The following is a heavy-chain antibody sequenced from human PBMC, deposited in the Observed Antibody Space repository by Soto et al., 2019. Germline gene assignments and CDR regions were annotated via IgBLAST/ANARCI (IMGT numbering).Heavy chain of an antibody. CDR2: IIPIFGTA. D-gene: IGHD3-22*01. CDR3: ARAIRYYYDSSGPYYFDY. Sequence: GASVKVCCKASGGTFSSYAISWVRQAPGQGLEWMGGIIPIFGTANYAQKFQGRVTITADESTSTAYMELSSLRSEDTAVYYCARAIRYYYDSSGPYYFDYWGQGTLVTVSS. V-gene: IGHV1-69*13. CDR1: GGTFSSYA. J-gene: IGHJ4*02.